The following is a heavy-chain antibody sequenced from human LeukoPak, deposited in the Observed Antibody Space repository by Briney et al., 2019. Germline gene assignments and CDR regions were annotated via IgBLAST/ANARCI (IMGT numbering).Heavy chain of an antibody. V-gene: IGHV4-4*07. CDR2: IFTSGST. CDR3: ARVERYESILDAFDI. CDR1: GGSIGNFY. J-gene: IGHJ3*02. Sequence: SETLSLTCNVSGGSIGNFYWSWIRQPAGKGLEWIGRIFTSGSTNYNPSLKSRVTMSVDTSKKQFSLKLSSVTAADTAVYYCARVERYESILDAFDIWGRGTMVTVSS. D-gene: IGHD2-21*01.